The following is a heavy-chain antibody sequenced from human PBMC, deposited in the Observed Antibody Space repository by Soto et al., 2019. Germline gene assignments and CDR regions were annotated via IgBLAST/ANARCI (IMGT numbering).Heavy chain of an antibody. CDR2: INPSGGST. CDR1: GYTFTSYY. CDR3: ASWELGYCSSTSCSDYYYGMDV. Sequence: GASVKVSCKASGYTFTSYYMHWVRQAPGQGLEWMGIINPSGGSTSYAQKFQGRVTMTRDTSTSAVYMELSSLRSEDTAVYYCASWELGYCSSTSCSDYYYGMDVWGQGTTVTVSS. V-gene: IGHV1-46*01. J-gene: IGHJ6*02. D-gene: IGHD2-2*01.